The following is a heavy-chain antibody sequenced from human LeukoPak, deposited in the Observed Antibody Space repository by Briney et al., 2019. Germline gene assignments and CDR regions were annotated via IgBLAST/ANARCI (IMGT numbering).Heavy chain of an antibody. CDR3: ARGPEMITIFGVAVNWFDP. D-gene: IGHD3-3*01. V-gene: IGHV4-39*01. CDR2: IYYSGST. CDR1: GGSISSSSYY. J-gene: IGHJ5*02. Sequence: PSETLSLTCTVSGGSISSSSYYWGWIRQPPGKGLEWIGSIYYSGSTYYNPSLKSRVTISVDTSKNQFSLKLSSVTAADTAVYYCARGPEMITIFGVAVNWFDPWGQGTLVTVSS.